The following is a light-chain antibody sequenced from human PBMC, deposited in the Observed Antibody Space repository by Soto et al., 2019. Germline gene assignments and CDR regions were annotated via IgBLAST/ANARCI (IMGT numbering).Light chain of an antibody. J-gene: IGKJ4*01. Sequence: EIALTQSPGTLSLSPGERATLSCRASQSVSSSYLAWYQQKPGQAPRLLIYGASTRATGIPDRFSGSGSATDFTLTISRLEPEDFAVYYCQQYGTSPPLTFGGGTKVEIK. V-gene: IGKV3-20*01. CDR2: GAS. CDR1: QSVSSSY. CDR3: QQYGTSPPLT.